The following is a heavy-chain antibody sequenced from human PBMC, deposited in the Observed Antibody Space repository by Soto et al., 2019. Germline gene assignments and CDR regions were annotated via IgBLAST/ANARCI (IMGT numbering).Heavy chain of an antibody. CDR1: GGSFSGYY. J-gene: IGHJ6*03. CDR2: INHSGST. D-gene: IGHD6-13*01. CDR3: ARGGSSWYRGYYYYYYMDV. Sequence: QVQLQQWGAGLLKPSETLSLTCAVYGGSFSGYYWSWIRQPPGKGLEWIGEINHSGSTNYNPSLKSRVTISVDTSKNQFSLKLSSVTAADTAVYYCARGGSSWYRGYYYYYYMDVWGKGTTVTVSS. V-gene: IGHV4-34*01.